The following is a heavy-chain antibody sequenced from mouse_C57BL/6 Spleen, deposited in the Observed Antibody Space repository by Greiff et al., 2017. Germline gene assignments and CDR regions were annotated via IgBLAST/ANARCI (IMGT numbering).Heavy chain of an antibody. CDR1: GYTFTSYW. Sequence: VQLQQSGAELVKPGASVKLSCKASGYTFTSYWMHWVKQRPGQGLEWIGMIHPNSGSTNYNEKFKSKATLTVDKSSSTAYMQLSSLTSEDSAVYYCARSYSSTWFAYWGQGTLVTVSA. J-gene: IGHJ3*01. D-gene: IGHD1-1*01. CDR2: IHPNSGST. CDR3: ARSYSSTWFAY. V-gene: IGHV1-64*01.